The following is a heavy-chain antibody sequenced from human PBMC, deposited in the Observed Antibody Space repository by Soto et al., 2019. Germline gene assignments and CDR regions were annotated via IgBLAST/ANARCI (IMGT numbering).Heavy chain of an antibody. J-gene: IGHJ6*03. CDR1: GGSISSYY. Sequence: KPSETLSLTCTVSGGSISSYYWSWIRQPPGKGLEWIGYIYYSGSTNYNPSLKSRVTISVDTSKNQFSLKLSSVTAADTAVYYCARVDSSSWYYYYYYMDVWGKGTTVTV. CDR3: ARVDSSSWYYYYYYMDV. CDR2: IYYSGST. V-gene: IGHV4-59*08. D-gene: IGHD6-13*01.